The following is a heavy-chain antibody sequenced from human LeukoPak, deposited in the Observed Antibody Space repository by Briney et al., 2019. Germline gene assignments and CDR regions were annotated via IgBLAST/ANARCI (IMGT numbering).Heavy chain of an antibody. J-gene: IGHJ6*04. CDR1: GFTFSSYE. CDR2: ISSSGSTI. V-gene: IGHV3-48*03. CDR3: AELGITMIGGV. Sequence: GGSLRLSCAASGFTFSSYEMNWVRQAPGKGLEWVSYISSSGSTIYYEDSVKGRFTISRDNAKNSLYLQMNSLRAEDTAVYYCAELGITMIGGVWGKGTTVTISS. D-gene: IGHD3-10*02.